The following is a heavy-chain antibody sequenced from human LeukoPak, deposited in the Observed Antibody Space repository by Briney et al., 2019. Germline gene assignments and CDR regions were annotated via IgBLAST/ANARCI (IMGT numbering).Heavy chain of an antibody. J-gene: IGHJ4*02. D-gene: IGHD3-16*02. CDR2: INHSGST. CDR3: ARAYYDYVWGSYRFPYYFDY. CDR1: GGSFSGYY. Sequence: PSETLSLTCAVYGGSFSGYYWSWIRQPPGKGLEWIGEINHSGSTNYNPSLKSRVTISVDTSKNQFSLKLSSVTAADTAVYYCARAYYDYVWGSYRFPYYFDYWGQGTLVTVSS. V-gene: IGHV4-34*01.